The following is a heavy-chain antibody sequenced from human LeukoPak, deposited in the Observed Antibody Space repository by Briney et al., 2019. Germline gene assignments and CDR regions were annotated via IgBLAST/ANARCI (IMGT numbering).Heavy chain of an antibody. V-gene: IGHV3-21*01. CDR2: ISRNSRHV. CDR1: GFTFSDYS. J-gene: IGHJ1*01. CDR3: VRDFMGMGGTTAYLHY. Sequence: GGSLRLSCAASGFTFSDYSMNWVRQAPGKGLEWVSSISRNSRHVYYGGSVWGRFTISRDDARNSLFLEINSLRAEDMAVYYCVRDFMGMGGTTAYLHYWGQGTLVTVSS. D-gene: IGHD1-26*01.